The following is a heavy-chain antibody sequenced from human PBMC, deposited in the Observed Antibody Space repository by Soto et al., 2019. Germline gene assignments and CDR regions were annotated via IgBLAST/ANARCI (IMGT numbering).Heavy chain of an antibody. Sequence: PGGSLRLSCAASGFTFSTYAMSWVRRAPGKGLEWVSGISGSGGSTYYADSVKGRFTISRDNSKNTLFLQMDSLRAEDTAVYYCAKYSSGFRFYLDYCGQGTLVTVSS. CDR2: ISGSGGST. CDR1: GFTFSTYA. V-gene: IGHV3-23*01. J-gene: IGHJ4*02. D-gene: IGHD6-19*01. CDR3: AKYSSGFRFYLDY.